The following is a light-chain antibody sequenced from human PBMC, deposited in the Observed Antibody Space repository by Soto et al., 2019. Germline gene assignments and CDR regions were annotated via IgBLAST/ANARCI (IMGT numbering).Light chain of an antibody. CDR2: LAS. V-gene: IGKV3D-15*01. Sequence: EIVMTQSPATLSVSPGERATLSCRASQSVSNNLAWYQQKPGQAPRLLIYLASTRAPGIPARFSGSGSGTEFTLTISSLQSEDFAVYYCQQYNNWPPTWTFGQGTKVDIK. CDR3: QQYNNWPPTWT. CDR1: QSVSNN. J-gene: IGKJ1*01.